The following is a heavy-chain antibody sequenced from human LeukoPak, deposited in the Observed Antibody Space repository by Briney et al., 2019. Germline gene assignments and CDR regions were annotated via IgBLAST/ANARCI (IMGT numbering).Heavy chain of an antibody. D-gene: IGHD3-10*01. CDR3: ARGSGKY. CDR2: IKQDGSEK. CDR1: GFTFSSYA. V-gene: IGHV3-7*03. J-gene: IGHJ4*02. Sequence: GGSLRLSCAASGFTFSSYAMSWVRQAPGKGLEWVANIKQDGSEKYYVDSVKGRFTISRDNAKNSLYLQMNSLRAEDTAVYYCARGSGKYWGQGTLVTVSS.